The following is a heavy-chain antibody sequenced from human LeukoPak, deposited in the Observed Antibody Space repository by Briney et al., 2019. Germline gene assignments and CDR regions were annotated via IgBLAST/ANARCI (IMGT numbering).Heavy chain of an antibody. CDR2: ISGSGGST. Sequence: GGPLRLSCAASGYTFSSYAMSWVRQAPGKGLEWVSAISGSGGSTYYADSVKGRFTISRDNSKNTLYLQMNSLRAEDTAVYYCAKDSLRFLEWLFGNFDYWGQGTLVTVSS. CDR3: AKDSLRFLEWLFGNFDY. J-gene: IGHJ4*02. CDR1: GYTFSSYA. V-gene: IGHV3-23*01. D-gene: IGHD3-3*01.